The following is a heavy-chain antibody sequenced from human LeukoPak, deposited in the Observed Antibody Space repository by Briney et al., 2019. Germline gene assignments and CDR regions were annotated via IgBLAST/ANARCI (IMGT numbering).Heavy chain of an antibody. V-gene: IGHV1-69*13. CDR3: ARDLRTMVRGVIIETWFDP. CDR2: IIPIFGTA. J-gene: IGHJ5*02. CDR1: GGTFSSYA. Sequence: GASVKVSCKASGGTFSSYAISWVRQAPGQGLEWMGGIIPIFGTANYAQKFQGRVTITADESTSTAYMELSSLRSEDTAVYYCARDLRTMVRGVIIETWFDPWGQGTLVTVSS. D-gene: IGHD3-10*01.